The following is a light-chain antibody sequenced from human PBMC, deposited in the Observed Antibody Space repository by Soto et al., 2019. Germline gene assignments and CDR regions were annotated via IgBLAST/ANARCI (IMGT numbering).Light chain of an antibody. CDR3: SSYTSGSTRV. V-gene: IGLV2-14*01. CDR1: SSDVGGYNY. Sequence: QSALTQPASVSGSPGQSITISCTGTSSDVGGYNYVAWDQHHPGKAPKLRIYEVSNRPSGVSNRFSGSKSGHTASLTISGLQAEDEADYYCSSYTSGSTRVFGTGTKLTVL. J-gene: IGLJ1*01. CDR2: EVS.